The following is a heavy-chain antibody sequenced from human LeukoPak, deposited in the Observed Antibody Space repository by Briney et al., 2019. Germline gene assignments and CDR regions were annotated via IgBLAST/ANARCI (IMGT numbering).Heavy chain of an antibody. V-gene: IGHV4-39*07. CDR3: AREVCSSTSCPIDY. D-gene: IGHD2-2*01. CDR1: GGSVSSSSYF. CDR2: IYYSGST. Sequence: PVLLSRTCTVSGGSVSSSSYFWGWIRQPPGKGLEWIGSIYYSGSTYYNPSLKSRVTISVDTSKNQFSLKLSSVTAADTAVYYCAREVCSSTSCPIDYWGQGTLVTVSS. J-gene: IGHJ4*02.